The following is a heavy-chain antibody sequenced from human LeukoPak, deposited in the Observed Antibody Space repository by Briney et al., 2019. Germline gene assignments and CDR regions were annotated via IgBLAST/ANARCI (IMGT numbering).Heavy chain of an antibody. CDR1: GYTFTDNY. CDR2: VNPNSSDT. V-gene: IGHV1-2*02. CDR3: ASPKLGLGSYYHY. J-gene: IGHJ4*02. Sequence: ASVKVSCKASGYTFTDNYMHWVRQAPGQGLEWMGWVNPNSSDTNYAQKFQGRVTMTRDTSISTAYLELSSLTSDDTAVYYCASPKLGLGSYYHYWGQGTLVTVSS. D-gene: IGHD3-10*01.